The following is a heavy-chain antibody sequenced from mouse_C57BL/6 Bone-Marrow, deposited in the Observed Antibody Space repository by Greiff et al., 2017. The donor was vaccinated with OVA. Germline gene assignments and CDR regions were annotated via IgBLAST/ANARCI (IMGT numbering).Heavy chain of an antibody. D-gene: IGHD2-5*01. J-gene: IGHJ3*01. CDR3: ARGYYSNSSWFAY. V-gene: IGHV8-8*01. Sequence: QVTLKVCGPGILQPSQTLSLTCSFSGFSLNTFGMGVGWIRQPSGRGLEWLGHIWWDDDKYYNTVLKSRLIISKDTSKNQVFLRIANVDSADTAIYYCARGYYSNSSWFAYWGQGTLVTVSA. CDR2: IWWDDDK. CDR1: GFSLNTFGMG.